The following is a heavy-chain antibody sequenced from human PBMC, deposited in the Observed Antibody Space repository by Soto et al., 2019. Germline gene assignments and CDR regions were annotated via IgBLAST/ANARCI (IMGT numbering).Heavy chain of an antibody. CDR1: CGSISNYY. J-gene: IGHJ4*02. Sequence: SETLSLTCTVSCGSISNYYWSWIRQPPGKGLEWIGYIYYSGSTNYNPSLKSRVTISVDTSKNQFSLKLSSVTAADTAVYYCARRHGYTFDYWGQGTLVTVSS. V-gene: IGHV4-59*08. CDR3: ARRHGYTFDY. D-gene: IGHD3-16*02. CDR2: IYYSGST.